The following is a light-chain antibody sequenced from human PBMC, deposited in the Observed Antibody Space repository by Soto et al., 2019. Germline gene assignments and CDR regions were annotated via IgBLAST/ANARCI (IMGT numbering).Light chain of an antibody. Sequence: QPVLTQSPSASASLGASVKLTCTLSSGHSNYVIAWHQQQPEKGPRYLMKLNSDGSHSKGDGIPDRFSGSSSGAERYLTISSLQSDDEAVYYCQTWDLGLWVFGGGTKLTVL. V-gene: IGLV4-69*01. J-gene: IGLJ2*01. CDR2: LNSDGSH. CDR1: SGHSNYV. CDR3: QTWDLGLWV.